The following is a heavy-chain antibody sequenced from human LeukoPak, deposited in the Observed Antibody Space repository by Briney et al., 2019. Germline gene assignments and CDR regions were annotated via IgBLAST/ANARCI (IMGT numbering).Heavy chain of an antibody. V-gene: IGHV3-30*04. CDR1: GFTFSNFV. CDR3: ASQV. J-gene: IGHJ6*04. CDR2: TSSDGRNK. Sequence: GGSLRLACADSGFTFSNFVMHWVRHPPGKGLEWVAGTSSDGRNKNNADSVQGRFTISRDNSQNTLFLQRNNLRCEDTAIYYCASQVWGTGTTVTVSS.